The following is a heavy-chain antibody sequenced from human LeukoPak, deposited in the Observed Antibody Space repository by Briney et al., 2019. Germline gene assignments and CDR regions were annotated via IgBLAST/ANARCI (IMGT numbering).Heavy chain of an antibody. CDR3: ARVLVGYYYYGMDV. CDR1: GFTFTSYW. V-gene: IGHV3-74*01. J-gene: IGHJ6*02. D-gene: IGHD1-26*01. CDR2: IDSDDGSR. Sequence: GGSLRLSCVASGFTFTSYWMHWVRQVPGKGLVWVSRIDSDDGSRDYADSVKGRFTISRDNAKNTVYLQMNSLRAEDTAVYYCARVLVGYYYYGMDVWGQGTTVTVSS.